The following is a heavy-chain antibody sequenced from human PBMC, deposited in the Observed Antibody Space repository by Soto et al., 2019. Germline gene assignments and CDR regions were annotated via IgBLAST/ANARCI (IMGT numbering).Heavy chain of an antibody. CDR1: GDIVSSNTVA. J-gene: IGHJ4*02. D-gene: IGHD6-19*01. CDR2: TYYRSKWYY. Sequence: SQTLSLTCAISGDIVSSNTVARSWIRQSPSRGLEWLGRTYYRSKWYYEYAVSLKSRIAINPDTSKNQFSLQLTSVTPEDTAVYYCARLYSSAWSFDFWGQGTLVTVSS. V-gene: IGHV6-1*01. CDR3: ARLYSSAWSFDF.